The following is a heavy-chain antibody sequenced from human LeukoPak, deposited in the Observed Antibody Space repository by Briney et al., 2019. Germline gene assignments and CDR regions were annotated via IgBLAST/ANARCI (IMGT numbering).Heavy chain of an antibody. V-gene: IGHV3-30*18. CDR1: GFPFSNYG. CDR3: AKGARLGRVQWLDP. J-gene: IGHJ5*02. D-gene: IGHD4/OR15-4a*01. CDR2: ISYDGSKK. Sequence: GGSLRLSCAASGFPFSNYGIHWVRQAPRKGLEWGAVISYDGSKKYYGHSVRGRFPIHRHNYKNTLYLKMNRLRAEDRAVYSCAKGARLGRVQWLDPWGQGTLVTVSS.